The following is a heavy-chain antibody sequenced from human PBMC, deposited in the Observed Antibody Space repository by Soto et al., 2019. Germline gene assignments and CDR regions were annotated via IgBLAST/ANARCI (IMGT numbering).Heavy chain of an antibody. J-gene: IGHJ5*02. V-gene: IGHV3-23*01. Sequence: GGSLRLSCASSGGTFSNYAMNWVRQAPGKGLEWVSGISHSGSSTYYEDSVKGRFTISRDNSKNTLYLQMNSLRAEDTAVYYCAKGSWVHHGSEGGNWLDPWGQGTLVTVSS. CDR2: ISHSGSST. CDR1: GGTFSNYA. D-gene: IGHD3-10*01. CDR3: AKGSWVHHGSEGGNWLDP.